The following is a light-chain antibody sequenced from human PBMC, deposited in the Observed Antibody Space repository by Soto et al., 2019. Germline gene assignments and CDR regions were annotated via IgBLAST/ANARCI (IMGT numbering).Light chain of an antibody. CDR2: DAS. CDR3: QQYSAYPYT. V-gene: IGKV1-5*01. CDR1: QTISSW. J-gene: IGKJ2*01. Sequence: DIQMTQSPSTLSASVGDRVTITCRASQTISSWLAWHQQKSGRAPKLLIYDASSLEGGVPSRFSGSGSGTEFTLTISSLQAYDFATYYCQQYSAYPYTFGQGTKVEI.